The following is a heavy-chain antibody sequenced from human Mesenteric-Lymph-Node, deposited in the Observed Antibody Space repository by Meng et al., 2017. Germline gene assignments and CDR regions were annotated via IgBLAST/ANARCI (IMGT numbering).Heavy chain of an antibody. CDR3: TSMDGPDGGYVGL. CDR1: GCTISDYY. V-gene: IGHV3-23*01. CDR2: ISGRGGIT. J-gene: IGHJ1*01. Sequence: GGSLRLSCAASGCTISDYYLSWIRQPPGKGLEWVSGISGRGGITHYADSVKGRFTISRDYSKNTLDLQMNVLSVEDTAIYYCTSMDGPDGGYVGLWGLGRLVTVSS. D-gene: IGHD6-19*01.